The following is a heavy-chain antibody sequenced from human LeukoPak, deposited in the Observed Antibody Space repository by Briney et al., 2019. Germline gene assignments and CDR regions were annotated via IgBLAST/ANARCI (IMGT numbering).Heavy chain of an antibody. CDR1: GFTFSDYY. CDR3: ARDLGSSSWTREDWFDP. Sequence: GGSLRLSCAASGFTFSDYYMSWIRQAPGKGLEWVSYISSSGSTIYYADSVKGRFTISRDNAKNSLYLQMNSLRAEDTAVYYCARDLGSSSWTREDWFDPWSQGTLVTVSS. CDR2: ISSSGSTI. J-gene: IGHJ5*02. D-gene: IGHD6-13*01. V-gene: IGHV3-11*01.